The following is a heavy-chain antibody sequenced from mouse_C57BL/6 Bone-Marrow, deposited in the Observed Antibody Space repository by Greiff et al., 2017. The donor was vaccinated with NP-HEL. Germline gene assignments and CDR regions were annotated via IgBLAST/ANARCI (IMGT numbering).Heavy chain of an antibody. CDR2: ISNGGGST. CDR1: GFTFSDYS. CDR3: ASDYDYDSFAY. Sequence: DVKLVESGGGLVQPGGSLKLSCAASGFTFSDYSLYWVRQTPEKRLEWVAYISNGGGSTYYPDTVKGRFTISRDNAKNTLYLQMSRLKSEDTAMYYCASDYDYDSFAYWGQGTLVTVSA. V-gene: IGHV5-12*01. D-gene: IGHD2-4*01. J-gene: IGHJ3*01.